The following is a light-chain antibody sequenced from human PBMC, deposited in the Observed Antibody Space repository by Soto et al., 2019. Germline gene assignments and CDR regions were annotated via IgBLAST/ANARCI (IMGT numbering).Light chain of an antibody. V-gene: IGLV2-8*01. CDR3: SSYAGSNSLV. Sequence: QSVLTQPPSASGSLGQSVTISCTGTSSDVGGYNHVSWYQQHPGKAPKLLIYDVSYRPSGVPDRFSGSKSGNTASLTVSGLQADDDTDYYCSSYAGSNSLVFGTGTKVTVL. CDR2: DVS. J-gene: IGLJ1*01. CDR1: SSDVGGYNH.